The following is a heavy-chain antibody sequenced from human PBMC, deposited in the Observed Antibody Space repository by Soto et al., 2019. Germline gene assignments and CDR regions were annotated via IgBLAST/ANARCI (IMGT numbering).Heavy chain of an antibody. Sequence: QVQLQQWGAGLLKPSETLSLTCAVYGGSFSGYYWSWIRQPPGKGLEWIGEINHSGSTNYNPSLKSRVTISVDTSKNQFSLKLSSVTAADTAVYYCARRTVTTIERAAFDIWGQGTMVTVSS. CDR2: INHSGST. CDR3: ARRTVTTIERAAFDI. J-gene: IGHJ3*02. V-gene: IGHV4-34*01. CDR1: GGSFSGYY. D-gene: IGHD4-17*01.